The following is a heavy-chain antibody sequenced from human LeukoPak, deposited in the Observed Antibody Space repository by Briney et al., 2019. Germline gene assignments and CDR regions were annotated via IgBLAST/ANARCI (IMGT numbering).Heavy chain of an antibody. V-gene: IGHV4-59*01. J-gene: IGHJ4*02. CDR1: GGSISSYY. D-gene: IGHD1-26*01. Sequence: SETLSLTCTVSGGSISSYYWSWIRQPPGKGLEWIGYIYYSGSTNYNPSLKSRVTISVDTSKNQFSLKLSSVTAADTAVYYCAREFSGSNYGFPFDYWGQGTLVTVSS. CDR2: IYYSGST. CDR3: AREFSGSNYGFPFDY.